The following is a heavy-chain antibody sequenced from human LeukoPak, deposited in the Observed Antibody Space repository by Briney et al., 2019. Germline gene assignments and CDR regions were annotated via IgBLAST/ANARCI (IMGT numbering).Heavy chain of an antibody. J-gene: IGHJ6*03. D-gene: IGHD3-22*01. CDR2: IYSDGTGGSS. CDR3: AIEHYFDTSVYSSGPRHYMDV. Sequence: PGGSLRLSCAASGFTFSSNYMSWVRQAPGKGLEWVSVIYSDGTGGSSYYAASVMGRFTISRDNSKNTLYLQMNSLRAEDTAVYYCAIEHYFDTSVYSSGPRHYMDVWGKGTTVTISS. V-gene: IGHV3-53*01. CDR1: GFTFSSNY.